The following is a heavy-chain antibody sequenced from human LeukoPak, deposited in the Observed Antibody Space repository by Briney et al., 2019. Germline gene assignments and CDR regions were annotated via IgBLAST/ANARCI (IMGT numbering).Heavy chain of an antibody. CDR2: IYYSGST. D-gene: IGHD3-16*02. Sequence: SQTLSLTCTVSGGSISSGGYYWSWIRQHPGKGLEWIGYIYYSGSTYYNPSLKSRVTISVDTSKNQFSLKLSSVTAADTAVYYCARRIVKDYYYYMDVWGKGTTVTVSS. V-gene: IGHV4-31*03. CDR3: ARRIVKDYYYYMDV. J-gene: IGHJ6*03. CDR1: GGSISSGGYY.